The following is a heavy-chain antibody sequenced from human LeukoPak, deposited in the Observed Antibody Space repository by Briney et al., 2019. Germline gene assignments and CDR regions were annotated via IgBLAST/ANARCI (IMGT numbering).Heavy chain of an antibody. D-gene: IGHD2-8*02. CDR2: IGTEDDT. J-gene: IGHJ2*01. V-gene: IGHV3-13*01. CDR1: GFTLRNYD. Sequence: PGGSLRLSCTASGFTLRNYDMHWVRQTTEKGLEWVSGIGTEDDTFYPDSVKGRFTISRENAKNSFYLQMNSLRAWDTAVYYCARGRFVLVPSLERWYFDLWGRGTLVTVSS. CDR3: ARGRFVLVPSLERWYFDL.